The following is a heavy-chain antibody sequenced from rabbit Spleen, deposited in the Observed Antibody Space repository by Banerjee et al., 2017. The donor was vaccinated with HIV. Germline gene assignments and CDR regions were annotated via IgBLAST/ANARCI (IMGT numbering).Heavy chain of an antibody. V-gene: IGHV1S7*01. CDR1: GFAFSTYS. J-gene: IGHJ4*01. D-gene: IGHD1-1*01. CDR2: FDPVFGST. Sequence: QLKESGGGLVQPGGSLKLSCKASGFAFSTYSMSWFRQDPGKGLEWIGYFDPVFGSTYYATWVNVRFTISSQNAQNTLYLQLNSLTAADTATYFCVRGASSSGYYSLWGPGTLVTVS. CDR3: VRGASSSGYYSL.